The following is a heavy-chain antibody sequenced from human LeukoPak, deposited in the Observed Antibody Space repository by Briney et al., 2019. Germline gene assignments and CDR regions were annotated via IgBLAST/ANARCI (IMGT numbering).Heavy chain of an antibody. Sequence: GVSLRLSCAASGFTFDDYAMHWVRQAPGKGLEWVSGISWNSGRIAYADSVKGRFTISRDNAKNSLYLQMNSLRTEDTAFYYCAKGITFGGVIVPDFDYWGQGTLVTVSS. CDR1: GFTFDDYA. CDR2: ISWNSGRI. V-gene: IGHV3-9*01. CDR3: AKGITFGGVIVPDFDY. D-gene: IGHD3-16*02. J-gene: IGHJ4*02.